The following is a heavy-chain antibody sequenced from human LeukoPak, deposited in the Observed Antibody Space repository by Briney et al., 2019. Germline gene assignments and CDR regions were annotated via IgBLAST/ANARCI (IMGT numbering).Heavy chain of an antibody. J-gene: IGHJ4*02. CDR3: ARDNRGSGAFDYTYYFDN. CDR2: IYTSGST. CDR1: GGSIRSAIYY. Sequence: SQTLSLTCNVSGGSIRSAIYYWSWIRQPAGQGLEWIGRIYTSGSTNYNPSLKGRVTISVDTSKNQLSLKLSSVTAADTAVYYCARDNRGSGAFDYTYYFDNWGQGTLVTVSS. D-gene: IGHD5-12*01. V-gene: IGHV4-61*02.